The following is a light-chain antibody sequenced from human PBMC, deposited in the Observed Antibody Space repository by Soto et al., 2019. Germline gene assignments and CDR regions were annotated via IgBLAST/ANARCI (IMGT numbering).Light chain of an antibody. CDR2: DVS. CDR1: NSDVGGYTY. J-gene: IGLJ1*01. CDR3: SSYTSSSTPYV. Sequence: QSVLTQPASVSGSPGQSITIPCTGTNSDVGGYTYVSWYQQHPGKAPNLMIYDVSNRPSGVSNRFSGSKSGNTASLTISGLQADDEADYYCSSYTSSSTPYVFGTGTKLTVL. V-gene: IGLV2-14*03.